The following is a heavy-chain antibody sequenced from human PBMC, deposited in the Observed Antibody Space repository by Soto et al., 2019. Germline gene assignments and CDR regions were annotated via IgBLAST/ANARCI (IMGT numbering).Heavy chain of an antibody. CDR3: TRAASTRGYYDSSGSPFDY. CDR1: GFTFGDYA. CDR2: IRSKAYGGTT. Sequence: TGVSLRLSCTASGFTFGDYAMSWFRQAPGKGLEWVGFIRSKAYGGTTEYAASVKGRFTISRDDSKSIAYLQMNSLKTEDTAVYYCTRAASTRGYYDSSGSPFDYWGQGTLGT. D-gene: IGHD3-22*01. J-gene: IGHJ4*02. V-gene: IGHV3-49*03.